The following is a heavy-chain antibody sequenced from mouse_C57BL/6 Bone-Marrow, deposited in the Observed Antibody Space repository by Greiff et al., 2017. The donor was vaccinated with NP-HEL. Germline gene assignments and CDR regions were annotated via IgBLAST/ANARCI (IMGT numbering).Heavy chain of an antibody. CDR2: IYPGDGDT. Sequence: QVQLKESGPELVKPGASVKISCKASGYAFSSSWMNWVKQRPGKGLEWIGRIYPGDGDTNYNWKFKGKATLTADKSSSTAYMQLSSLTSEDSAVYFCARWELGREDYYFDYWGQGTTLTVSS. J-gene: IGHJ2*01. V-gene: IGHV1-82*01. CDR3: ARWELGREDYYFDY. D-gene: IGHD4-1*01. CDR1: GYAFSSSW.